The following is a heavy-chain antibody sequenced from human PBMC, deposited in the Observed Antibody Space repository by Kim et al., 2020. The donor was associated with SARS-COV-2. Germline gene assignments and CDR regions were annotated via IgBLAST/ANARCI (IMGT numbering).Heavy chain of an antibody. Sequence: KKNDGNAVEGRFAISRDEPKNTVYLQMNTLRAEGTAVYYCAGDKWERYFDYWGQGTLVTVSS. V-gene: IGHV3-33*01. D-gene: IGHD1-26*01. CDR2: KK. J-gene: IGHJ4*02. CDR3: AGDKWERYFDY.